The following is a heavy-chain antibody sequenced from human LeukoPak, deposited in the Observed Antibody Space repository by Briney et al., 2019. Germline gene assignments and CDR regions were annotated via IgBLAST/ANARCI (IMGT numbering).Heavy chain of an antibody. J-gene: IGHJ4*02. Sequence: SETLSLTCAVSGGSISSGGYSWSWIRQPPGKGLEWIGYIYHSGSTYYNPSLKSRVTISVDRSKNQFSLKLSSVTAADTAVYYCARGPGYCSGGSCPYYFDYWGQGTLVTVSS. CDR2: IYHSGST. D-gene: IGHD2-15*01. CDR1: GGSISSGGYS. CDR3: ARGPGYCSGGSCPYYFDY. V-gene: IGHV4-30-2*01.